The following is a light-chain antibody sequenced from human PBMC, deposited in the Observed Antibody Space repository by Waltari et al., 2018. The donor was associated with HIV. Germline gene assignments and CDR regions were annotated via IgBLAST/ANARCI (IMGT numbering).Light chain of an antibody. CDR3: QQYGNSPRT. CDR2: GAS. V-gene: IGKV3-20*01. CDR1: QSVSSSY. J-gene: IGKJ1*01. Sequence: EIVFTQSPGTLSLSPWERTTLSCRASQSVSSSYLAWYQQKPGEAPRLLIYGASSRATGIPDRFSGSGSGTDFTLTISSLEPEDFAVYYCQQYGNSPRTFGQGTKVEIK.